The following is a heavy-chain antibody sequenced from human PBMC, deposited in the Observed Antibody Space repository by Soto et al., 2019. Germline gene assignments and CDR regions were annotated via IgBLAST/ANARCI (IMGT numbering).Heavy chain of an antibody. CDR1: GWSGGSFSGYY. CDR2: INHSGST. Sequence: PSETLSLTCAFYGWSGGSFSGYYWSWIRQPPGKGLEWIGEINHSGSTNYNPSLKSRVTISVDKSKNQFSLKLSSVTAADTAVYYCARVYMVRGTIIRYFDYWGQGTLVTSPQ. CDR3: ARVYMVRGTIIRYFDY. J-gene: IGHJ4*02. V-gene: IGHV4-34*01. D-gene: IGHD3-10*01.